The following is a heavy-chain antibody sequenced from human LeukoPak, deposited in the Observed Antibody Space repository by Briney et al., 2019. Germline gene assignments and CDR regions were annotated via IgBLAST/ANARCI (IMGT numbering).Heavy chain of an antibody. J-gene: IGHJ4*02. CDR3: AGLPDSRSNYGSGSYTDY. D-gene: IGHD3-10*01. V-gene: IGHV4-30-2*01. CDR2: IYHSGST. CDR1: GGSISSGGYY. Sequence: SQNLSLTCTVSGGSISSGGYYWSWIRQPPGKGLEWIGYIYHSGSTYYNPSLKSRVTISVDRSKNQFSLKLSSVTAADTAVYYCAGLPDSRSNYGSGSYTDYWGQGTLVTVSS.